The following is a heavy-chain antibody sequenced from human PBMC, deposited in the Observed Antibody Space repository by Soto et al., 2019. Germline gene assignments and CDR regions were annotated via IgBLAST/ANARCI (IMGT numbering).Heavy chain of an antibody. CDR1: GFKFSSYA. Sequence: GGSLRLSCAASGFKFSSYAMSWVRQAPGKGLEWVSLISATGGGTYYADPVKGRFTISRDSSDNTLYLQVHSLRAEDTAVYYCAKDRRAGGNSAFYFDFWGQGAQVTVSS. CDR3: AKDRRAGGNSAFYFDF. V-gene: IGHV3-23*01. CDR2: ISATGGGT. D-gene: IGHD3-16*01. J-gene: IGHJ5*01.